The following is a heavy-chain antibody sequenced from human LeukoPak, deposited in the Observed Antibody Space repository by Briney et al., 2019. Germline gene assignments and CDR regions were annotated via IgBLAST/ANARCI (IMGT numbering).Heavy chain of an antibody. CDR1: GFAVSSNY. CDR2: IYSGGST. Sequence: GSLRLTCAASGFAVSSNYMSWVRQAPGKGLEWVSVIYSGGSTYYADSVKGRFTISRDNSKNTLYLQMNSLRAEDTAVYYCARELLNGDAFDIWGQGTMVTVSS. J-gene: IGHJ3*02. D-gene: IGHD3-9*01. CDR3: ARELLNGDAFDI. V-gene: IGHV3-53*01.